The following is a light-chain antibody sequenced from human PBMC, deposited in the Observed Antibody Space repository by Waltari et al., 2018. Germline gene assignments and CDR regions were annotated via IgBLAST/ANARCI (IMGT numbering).Light chain of an antibody. CDR2: LGS. CDR1: QSLLHSNGYNY. CDR3: MEALQSVT. V-gene: IGKV2-28*01. Sequence: IVMTQSPLSLPVTPGEPASISCRYSQSLLHSNGYNYLDWYLQKPGQSPQILIYLGSNRASGVPDRFSGSGSGTDFTLKISRVEAEDAGVYYCMEALQSVTFGQGTRLEIK. J-gene: IGKJ5*01.